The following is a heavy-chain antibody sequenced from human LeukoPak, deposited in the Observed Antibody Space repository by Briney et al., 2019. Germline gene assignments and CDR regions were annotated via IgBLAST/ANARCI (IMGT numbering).Heavy chain of an antibody. CDR3: AKDRIVGVISGIDY. CDR1: GFTFSSYA. CDR2: ISGSGGST. Sequence: PGGSLRLSCAASGFTFSSYAMSWVRQAPGKGLEWVSAISGSGGSTYYADSVKGRFTISRDNSKNTLYLQMNSLRAEDTAMYYCAKDRIVGVISGIDYWGQGTLVTVSS. D-gene: IGHD3-10*01. J-gene: IGHJ4*02. V-gene: IGHV3-23*01.